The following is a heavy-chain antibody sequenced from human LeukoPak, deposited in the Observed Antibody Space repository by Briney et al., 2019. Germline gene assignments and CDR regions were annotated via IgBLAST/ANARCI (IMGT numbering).Heavy chain of an antibody. V-gene: IGHV1-69*13. CDR2: IIPIFGTA. Sequence: ASVKVSCKASGGTFGSYAISWVRQAPGQGLEWMGGIIPIFGTANYAQKFQGRVTITADESTSTAYMELRSLRSDDTAVYYCARAHRITIFGVVSLDAFDIWGQGTMVTVSS. CDR3: ARAHRITIFGVVSLDAFDI. D-gene: IGHD3-3*01. J-gene: IGHJ3*02. CDR1: GGTFGSYA.